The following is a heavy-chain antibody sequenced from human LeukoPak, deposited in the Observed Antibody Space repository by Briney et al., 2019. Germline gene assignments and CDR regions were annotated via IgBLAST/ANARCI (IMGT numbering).Heavy chain of an antibody. CDR2: IRGSGDRT. V-gene: IGHV3-23*01. J-gene: IGHJ3*02. Sequence: GGSLRLSCAASGFTFSSYAMSWVRQAPGKGLEWVSAIRGSGDRTHYADSVKGRFTISRDNSKNTLYLQMNSLRAEDTAVYYCARHSKPATMSPDAFDIWGQGTMVTVSS. CDR1: GFTFSSYA. D-gene: IGHD3-22*01. CDR3: ARHSKPATMSPDAFDI.